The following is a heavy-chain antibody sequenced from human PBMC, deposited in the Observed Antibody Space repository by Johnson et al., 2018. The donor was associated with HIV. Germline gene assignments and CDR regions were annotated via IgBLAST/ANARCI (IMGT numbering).Heavy chain of an antibody. D-gene: IGHD4-17*01. V-gene: IGHV3-66*01. CDR1: GFTVSSNY. CDR2: IYSGGST. J-gene: IGHJ3*02. Sequence: VQLVESGGGLVQPGWSLRLSCAASGFTVSSNYMSWVRQAPGKGLEWVSVIYSGGSTYYADSVKGRFTISRDNSKNTLYLQMNSLRAEDTAVYYCARDWGTVTSGFGAFDIWGQGTMVTVSS. CDR3: ARDWGTVTSGFGAFDI.